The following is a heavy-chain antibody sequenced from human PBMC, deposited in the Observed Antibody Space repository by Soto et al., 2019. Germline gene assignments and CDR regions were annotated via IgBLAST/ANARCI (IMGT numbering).Heavy chain of an antibody. Sequence: QVQLVESGGGVVQPGRSLTLSCAASGFIFSSYGMHWVRQAPGKGLQWVAVIWYDGSNTYYADSVKGRFTISRDTSKNTLYLQMNSLRAEDTAVYYCARGVRAAAGSDYFQYWGQGTLVTFSS. J-gene: IGHJ1*01. CDR3: ARGVRAAAGSDYFQY. CDR2: IWYDGSNT. V-gene: IGHV3-33*01. CDR1: GFIFSSYG. D-gene: IGHD6-13*01.